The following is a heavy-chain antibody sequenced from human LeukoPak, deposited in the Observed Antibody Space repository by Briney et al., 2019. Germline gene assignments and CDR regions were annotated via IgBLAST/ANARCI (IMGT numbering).Heavy chain of an antibody. Sequence: ASVKVSCKASGYIFTAHYLHWVRQAPGQGLEWMGLINPSGSSTLYAQKFQGRVTITRDTSTNTDYMELSSLRSEDTAVYYCARDNSYSDSSWWFDPWGQGTLVTVSS. CDR2: INPSGSST. D-gene: IGHD1-26*01. CDR3: ARDNSYSDSSWWFDP. J-gene: IGHJ5*02. CDR1: GYIFTAHY. V-gene: IGHV1-46*01.